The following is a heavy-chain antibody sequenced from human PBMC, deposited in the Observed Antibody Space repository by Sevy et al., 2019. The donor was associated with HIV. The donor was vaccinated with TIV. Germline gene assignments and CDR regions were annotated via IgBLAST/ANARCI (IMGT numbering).Heavy chain of an antibody. J-gene: IGHJ4*02. Sequence: GGSLRLSCAASGFTFSSYAIHLVRQAPGKGLEWVAVISYDGSKKYYADSVKGRFTISRDNSKNTLYLQMNSLRVEDTAVYDCARDRSSSWINYYFDYWGQGTLVTVSS. V-gene: IGHV3-30*04. CDR1: GFTFSSYA. D-gene: IGHD2-2*01. CDR3: ARDRSSSWINYYFDY. CDR2: ISYDGSKK.